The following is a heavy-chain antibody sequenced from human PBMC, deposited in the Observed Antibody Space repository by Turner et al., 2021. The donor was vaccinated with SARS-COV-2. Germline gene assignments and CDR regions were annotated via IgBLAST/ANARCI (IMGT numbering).Heavy chain of an antibody. CDR3: ARGGLYYYDSSAYYGDAFDI. J-gene: IGHJ3*02. D-gene: IGHD3-22*01. V-gene: IGHV1-2*02. Sequence: QVQLVQSGAWLKRPGASVKVSCTATGYTVTGYYMHWVRQAPGQGLEWMGLINPNSGGTNYAKKFQGRVTMTRDTSISTAYMELSRLRSDDTAVYYCARGGLYYYDSSAYYGDAFDIWGQGTLVTVSS. CDR2: INPNSGGT. CDR1: GYTVTGYY.